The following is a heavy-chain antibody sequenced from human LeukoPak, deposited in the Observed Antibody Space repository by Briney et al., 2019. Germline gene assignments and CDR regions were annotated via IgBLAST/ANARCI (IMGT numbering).Heavy chain of an antibody. Sequence: SETLSLTCTVSGGSISSYYWSWIRQPPGKGLEWIGYIYYSWSTNYNPSLKSRVTISVDTSKNQFSLKLSSVTAADTAVYYCARVRGYCSSTSCYLPPDFDYWGQGTLVTVSS. V-gene: IGHV4-59*01. D-gene: IGHD2-2*01. J-gene: IGHJ4*02. CDR1: GGSISSYY. CDR3: ARVRGYCSSTSCYLPPDFDY. CDR2: IYYSWST.